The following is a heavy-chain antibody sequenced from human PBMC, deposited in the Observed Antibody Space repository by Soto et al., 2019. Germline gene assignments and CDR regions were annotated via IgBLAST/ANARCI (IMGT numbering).Heavy chain of an antibody. D-gene: IGHD4-17*01. J-gene: IGHJ4*02. CDR3: TKGGDYLFAY. Sequence: QLQLQESGPGLVKPSETLSLTCTVSGGSISSSSYYWGWIRQPPGKGLEWIGSIYYSGSTYYNPSLKSRVTITVNTSKTQFSLKLSSVTAADTAVYACTKGGDYLFAYWGQGTLVTVSS. CDR2: IYYSGST. V-gene: IGHV4-39*01. CDR1: GGSISSSSYY.